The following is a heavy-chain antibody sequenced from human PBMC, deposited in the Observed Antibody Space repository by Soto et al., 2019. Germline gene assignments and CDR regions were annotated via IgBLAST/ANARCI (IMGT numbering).Heavy chain of an antibody. D-gene: IGHD5-12*01. CDR2: INAGNGNT. Sequence: AASVKVSCKASGYTFTSYAMHWVRQAPGQRLEWMGWINAGNGNTKYSQKFQGRVTITRDTSASTAYMELSSLRSEDTAVYYCARNAALVTTSLLLYWGQGTLVTVSS. CDR1: GYTFTSYA. V-gene: IGHV1-3*01. J-gene: IGHJ4*02. CDR3: ARNAALVTTSLLLY.